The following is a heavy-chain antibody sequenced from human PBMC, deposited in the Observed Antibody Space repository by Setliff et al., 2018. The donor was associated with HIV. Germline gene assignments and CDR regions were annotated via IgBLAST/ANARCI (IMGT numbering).Heavy chain of an antibody. J-gene: IGHJ4*02. CDR3: ARHTVGAFDY. CDR1: GYPISSGYY. V-gene: IGHV4-38-2*01. CDR2: IYHSGST. Sequence: SETLSLTCAVSGYPISSGYYWGWIRQPPGKGLEWIGSIYHSGSTYYNPSLKSRVTISVDTSKNQFSLKLSSVTAADTAVYYCARHTVGAFDYWGQGTLVTVSS. D-gene: IGHD1-26*01.